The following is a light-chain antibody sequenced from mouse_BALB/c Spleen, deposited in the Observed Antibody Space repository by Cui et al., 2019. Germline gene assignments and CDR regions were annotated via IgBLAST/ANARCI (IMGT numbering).Light chain of an antibody. Sequence: QIVPTPSPALMSASPGQNVTMTCTASSSVSYMYWYQQKPRSSPKPWIYLTSNLASGVPARFSGSGSGTSYSLTISSMAAEDAANYYCQQWSSNPRTFGGGTKLEIK. CDR1: SSVSY. V-gene: IGKV4-68*01. J-gene: IGKJ1*01. CDR3: QQWSSNPRT. CDR2: LTS.